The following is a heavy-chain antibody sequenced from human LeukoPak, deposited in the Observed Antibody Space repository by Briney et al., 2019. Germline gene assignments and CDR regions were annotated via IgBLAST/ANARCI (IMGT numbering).Heavy chain of an antibody. J-gene: IGHJ4*02. V-gene: IGHV3-7*01. D-gene: IGHD5-18*01. CDR3: VRLRYTYGKNFDC. CDR2: IQQDGSEK. Sequence: GGSLRLSCAASGFAFKGYWMSWVRQAPGKGLEWVANIQQDGSEKKYVDSVKGRFTISRDNAKNSLYLQMDSLRAEDTAVYYCVRLRYTYGKNFDCWGQGTLVTVSS. CDR1: GFAFKGYW.